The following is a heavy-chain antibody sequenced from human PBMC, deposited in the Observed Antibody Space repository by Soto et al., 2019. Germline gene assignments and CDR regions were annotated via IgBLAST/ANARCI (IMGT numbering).Heavy chain of an antibody. CDR3: VREGTSGYYYY. Sequence: GGSLRLSCAASGFTFSSYAMHWVRQAPGKGLEWVAVISYDGSNKYYADSVKGRFTISRDNSKNTLYLQMNSLRAEDTAVYYCVREGTSGYYYYWGQGTLVTVSS. CDR2: ISYDGSNK. V-gene: IGHV3-30-3*01. D-gene: IGHD3-22*01. CDR1: GFTFSSYA. J-gene: IGHJ4*02.